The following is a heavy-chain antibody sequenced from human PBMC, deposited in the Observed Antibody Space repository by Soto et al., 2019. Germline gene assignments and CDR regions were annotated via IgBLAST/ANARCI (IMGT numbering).Heavy chain of an antibody. Sequence: GGSLRLSCAASGFTFSSYAMHWVRQAPGKGLEWVAVISYDGSNKYYADSVKGRFTISRDNSKNTLYLQMNSLRAEDTAVYYCARAALRDEDANWFAPWGQGTLVTVSS. J-gene: IGHJ5*02. V-gene: IGHV3-30-3*01. CDR3: ARAALRDEDANWFAP. CDR1: GFTFSSYA. CDR2: ISYDGSNK. D-gene: IGHD5-12*01.